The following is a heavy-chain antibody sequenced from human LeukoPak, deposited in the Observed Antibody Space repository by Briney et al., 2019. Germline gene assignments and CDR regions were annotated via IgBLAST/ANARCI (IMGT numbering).Heavy chain of an antibody. V-gene: IGHV3-13*01. CDR3: ARSGRGGSSSWYWDYYYYGMDV. CDR2: IGTAGDT. J-gene: IGHJ6*02. Sequence: GGSLRLSCAASGFTFSSYDMHWVRQATGKGLEWVSAIGTAGDTYYPGSVKGRFTISRENAKNSLYLQMNSLRAGDTAVYYCARSGRGGSSSWYWDYYYYGMDVWGQGTTVTVSS. D-gene: IGHD6-13*01. CDR1: GFTFSSYD.